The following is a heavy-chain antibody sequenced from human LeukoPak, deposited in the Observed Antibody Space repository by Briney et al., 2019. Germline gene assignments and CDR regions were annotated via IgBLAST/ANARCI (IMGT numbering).Heavy chain of an antibody. CDR2: ISSSGSTI. J-gene: IGHJ6*03. CDR3: VRNSRGYYYYMDV. V-gene: IGHV3-11*04. D-gene: IGHD4-23*01. CDR1: GFTFSDYY. Sequence: GGSLRLSCAASGFTFSDYYMSWIRQAPGKGLEWVSYISSSGSTIYYADSVKGRFTISRDNAKNSLYLQMNSLRAEDTALYYCVRNSRGYYYYMDVWGKGTTVTISS.